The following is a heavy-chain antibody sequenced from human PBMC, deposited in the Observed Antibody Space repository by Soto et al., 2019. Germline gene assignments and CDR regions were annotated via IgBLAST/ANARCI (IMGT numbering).Heavy chain of an antibody. CDR3: ARSLYSYYVWSGPHYYYYMDV. V-gene: IGHV1-18*01. CDR1: GYTFTSYG. D-gene: IGHD3-3*01. J-gene: IGHJ6*03. Sequence: ASVKVSCKASGYTFTSYGISWVRQAPGQGLEWMGWISAYNGNTNYAQKLQGRVTMTTDTSTSTAYMELRSLRSDDTAVYYCARSLYSYYVWSGPHYYYYMDVWGEGTTVTVSS. CDR2: ISAYNGNT.